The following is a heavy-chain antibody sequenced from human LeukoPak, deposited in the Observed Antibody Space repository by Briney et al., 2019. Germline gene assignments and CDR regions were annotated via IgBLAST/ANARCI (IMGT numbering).Heavy chain of an antibody. V-gene: IGHV3-21*01. CDR2: ISSSSSYI. J-gene: IGHJ4*02. Sequence: GGSLRLSCAASGFTFSSYSMNWVRQAPGKGLEWVSSISSSSSYIYYADSVKGRFTISRDNAKNSLYLQMNSLRAEDTAVYYCARDRGITIFGVDPYYFDYWGQGTLVTVSS. D-gene: IGHD3-3*01. CDR1: GFTFSSYS. CDR3: ARDRGITIFGVDPYYFDY.